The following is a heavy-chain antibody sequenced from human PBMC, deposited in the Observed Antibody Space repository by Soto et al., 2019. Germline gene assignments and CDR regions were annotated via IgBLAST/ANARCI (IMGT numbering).Heavy chain of an antibody. V-gene: IGHV3-74*01. CDR2: INGDGTTT. CDR3: GRDRGYPDSFDI. CDR1: GFTFSPFY. Sequence: EVQLVESGGGLVQPGESLRLSCAASGFTFSPFYMHWVRQAPGKGLEWVSQINGDGTTTVYADSVKGRFTISSDNAKSTVYLEMSSLRTEDTAVYYCGRDRGYPDSFDIWGQGTMVTVSS. D-gene: IGHD6-13*01. J-gene: IGHJ3*02.